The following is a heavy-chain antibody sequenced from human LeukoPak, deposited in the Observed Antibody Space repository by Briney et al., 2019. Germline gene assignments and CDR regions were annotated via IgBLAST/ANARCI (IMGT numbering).Heavy chain of an antibody. CDR1: GFTFSSYW. D-gene: IGHD3-3*01. V-gene: IGHV3-7*01. CDR3: ARDREGYDFWSGYKY. J-gene: IGHJ4*02. Sequence: PGGSLRLSCAASGFTFSSYWTSWVRQAPGKGLEWVANIKQDGSEKYYVDSVKGRFTISRDNAKNSLYLQMNSLRAEDTAVYYCARDREGYDFWSGYKYWGQGTLVTVSS. CDR2: IKQDGSEK.